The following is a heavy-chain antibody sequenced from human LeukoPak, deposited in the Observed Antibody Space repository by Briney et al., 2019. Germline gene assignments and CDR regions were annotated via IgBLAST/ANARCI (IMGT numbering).Heavy chain of an antibody. CDR1: EFIVSTNY. V-gene: IGHV3-53*01. CDR3: ASLARDY. CDR2: IHNGGST. D-gene: IGHD3-3*02. Sequence: GGSLRLSCAASEFIVSTNYMTWVRQAPGKGLEWVSVIHNGGSTYYADSVKGRFTLSIDNSKNMLYLQMNSLRVEDTAVYYCASLARDYWGPGTLVTVSS. J-gene: IGHJ4*02.